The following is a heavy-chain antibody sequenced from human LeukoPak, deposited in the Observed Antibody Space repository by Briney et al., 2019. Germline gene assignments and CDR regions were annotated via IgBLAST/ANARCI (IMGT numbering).Heavy chain of an antibody. J-gene: IGHJ5*02. CDR2: IYTSGST. V-gene: IGHV4-4*07. CDR3: ARMGITMVRGERSWFDP. Sequence: PSETLSLTCTVSGGSISSYYWSWIRQPAGKGLEWIGRIYTSGSTNYNPSLKSRVTMSVDTSKNQFSLKLNSVTAADTAVYYCARMGITMVRGERSWFDPWGQGTLVTVSS. CDR1: GGSISSYY. D-gene: IGHD3-10*01.